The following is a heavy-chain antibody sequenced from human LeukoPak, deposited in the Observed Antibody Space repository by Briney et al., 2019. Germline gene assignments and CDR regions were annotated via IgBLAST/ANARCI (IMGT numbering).Heavy chain of an antibody. CDR2: INWNGGST. CDR1: GXIFDDYD. V-gene: IGHV3-20*04. D-gene: IGHD3-9*01. Sequence: GGSLRLSCAASGXIFDDYDVNWVRQAPGKGLEWVSSINWNGGSTGYADSVKGRFTISRDNAKNSLYLQMNSLRAEDTALYYCARTYYDILTGKEFDYWGQGTLVTVSS. J-gene: IGHJ4*02. CDR3: ARTYYDILTGKEFDY.